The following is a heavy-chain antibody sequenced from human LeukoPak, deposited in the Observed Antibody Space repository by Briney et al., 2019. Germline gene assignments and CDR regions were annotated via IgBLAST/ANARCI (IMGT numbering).Heavy chain of an antibody. V-gene: IGHV1-2*02. D-gene: IGHD6-6*01. CDR2: INPNSGGT. CDR1: GYTFTDYY. Sequence: ASVKVSCKTSGYTFTDYYLHWVRQAPGQGLEWMGWINPNSGGTNYAQKFQGRVTITRNTSISTAYMELSSLRSEDTAVYYCARGGRSYSSSRRDYYYYMDVWGKGTTVTVSS. CDR3: ARGGRSYSSSRRDYYYYMDV. J-gene: IGHJ6*03.